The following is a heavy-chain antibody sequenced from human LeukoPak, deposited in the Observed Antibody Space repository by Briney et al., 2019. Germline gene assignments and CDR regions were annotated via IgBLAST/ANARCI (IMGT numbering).Heavy chain of an antibody. J-gene: IGHJ4*02. CDR3: AKDSRTQGSSLVKDY. V-gene: IGHV3-30*18. D-gene: IGHD6-13*01. CDR1: GFTFSSYG. Sequence: GRSLRLSCAASGFTFSSYGMHWVRQAPGKGLEWVAVISYDGSNKYYADSVKGRFIISRDNSKNTLYLQMNSLRAEDTAVYYCAKDSRTQGSSLVKDYWGQGTLVTVFS. CDR2: ISYDGSNK.